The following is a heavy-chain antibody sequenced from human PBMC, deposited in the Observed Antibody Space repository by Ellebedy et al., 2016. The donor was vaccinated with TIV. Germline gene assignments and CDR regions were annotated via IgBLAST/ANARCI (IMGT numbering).Heavy chain of an antibody. CDR1: GFTFSSYW. CDR3: ATDYGDYYYYGMDV. V-gene: IGHV3-74*01. D-gene: IGHD4-17*01. Sequence: GGSLRLSXAASGFTFSSYWMHWVRQAPGKGLVWVSRINSDGSSTSYADSVKGRFTISRDNAKNTLYLQMNSLRAEDTAVYYCATDYGDYYYYGMDVWGQGTTVTVSS. CDR2: INSDGSST. J-gene: IGHJ6*02.